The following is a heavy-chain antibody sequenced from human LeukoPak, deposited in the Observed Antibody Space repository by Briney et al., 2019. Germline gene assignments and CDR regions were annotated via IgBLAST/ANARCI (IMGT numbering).Heavy chain of an antibody. CDR3: ARAGPSPVLKVYYYMDV. Sequence: SETLSLTCAVYGGSFSGYYWSWIRQPPGKGLEWIGEINHSGSTNYNPSLKSRVTISVDTSKNQFSLKLSSVTAADTAVYYCARAGPSPVLKVYYYMDVWGKGTTVTVSS. V-gene: IGHV4-34*01. D-gene: IGHD2-15*01. J-gene: IGHJ6*03. CDR1: GGSFSGYY. CDR2: INHSGST.